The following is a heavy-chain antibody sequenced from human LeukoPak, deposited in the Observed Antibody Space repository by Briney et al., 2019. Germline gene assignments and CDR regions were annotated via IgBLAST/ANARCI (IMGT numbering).Heavy chain of an antibody. CDR1: GFTFTNVW. V-gene: IGHV4-34*01. J-gene: IGHJ5*02. Sequence: GSLRLSCAASGFTFTNVWMSWIRQPPGKGLEWIGEINHSGSTNYNPSLKSRVTISLDTSKNRFSLKLSSVTAADTAVYYCARGLTGGGWVDPWGQGTLVAVSS. CDR2: INHSGST. D-gene: IGHD3-9*01. CDR3: ARGLTGGGWVDP.